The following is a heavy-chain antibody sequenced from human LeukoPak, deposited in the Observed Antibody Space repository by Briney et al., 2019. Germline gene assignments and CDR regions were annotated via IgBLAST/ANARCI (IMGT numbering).Heavy chain of an antibody. J-gene: IGHJ5*02. V-gene: IGHV1-2*06. CDR2: INPNSGGT. D-gene: IGHD3-22*01. CDR1: AYTFTGYY. CDR3: ARGPRADYYYDSSGYYSSFWFDP. Sequence: ASVKVSCKASAYTFTGYYMHWVRQAPGQGLEWMGRINPNSGGTNYAQKFQGRVTMTRDTSISTAYMELSRLRSDDTAVYYCARGPRADYYYDSSGYYSSFWFDPWGQGTLVTVSS.